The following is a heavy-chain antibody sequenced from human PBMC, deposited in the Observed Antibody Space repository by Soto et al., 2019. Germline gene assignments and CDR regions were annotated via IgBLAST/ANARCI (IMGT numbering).Heavy chain of an antibody. Sequence: QVHLVQSGAEVKKPGASVKVSCKASGYTFTSYGISWVRQAPGQGLEWMGWISAYNGNTNYAQKLQGRVTMTTDTSTSTAYMELRSLRSDDTAVYYCARDTIGITGTTILWFDPWGQGTLVTVSS. CDR2: ISAYNGNT. CDR1: GYTFTSYG. CDR3: ARDTIGITGTTILWFDP. V-gene: IGHV1-18*01. J-gene: IGHJ5*02. D-gene: IGHD1-7*01.